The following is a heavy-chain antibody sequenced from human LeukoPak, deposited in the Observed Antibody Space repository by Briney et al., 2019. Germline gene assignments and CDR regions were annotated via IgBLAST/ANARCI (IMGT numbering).Heavy chain of an antibody. D-gene: IGHD6-19*01. J-gene: IGHJ5*02. CDR3: VRDPSIAVAGTLNWFDP. V-gene: IGHV3-74*01. Sequence: GGSLRLSCAASGFTFSSYWMHWVRQAPGKGLVWVSRITSDGRSTSYADSVKGRFTISSDNAKNPLYLQMNSLRAEDTAVYYCVRDPSIAVAGTLNWFDPWGQGTLVTVSS. CDR1: GFTFSSYW. CDR2: ITSDGRST.